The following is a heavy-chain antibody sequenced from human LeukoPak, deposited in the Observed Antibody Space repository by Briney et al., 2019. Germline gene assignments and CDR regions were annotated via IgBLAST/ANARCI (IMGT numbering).Heavy chain of an antibody. Sequence: GGSLRLSCEASEFTVTTNHMSWVRQAPGKGLEWVSTMYSDGRTFYADSVKGRFTISRDNTKNSVYLQLNSLRAEDTALYYCARENSEAFDIWGQGTMVTVSS. J-gene: IGHJ3*02. CDR2: MYSDGRT. D-gene: IGHD3-10*01. V-gene: IGHV3-66*01. CDR3: ARENSEAFDI. CDR1: EFTVTTNH.